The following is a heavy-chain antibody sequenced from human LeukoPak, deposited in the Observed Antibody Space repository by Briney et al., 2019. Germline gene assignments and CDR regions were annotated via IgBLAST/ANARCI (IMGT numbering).Heavy chain of an antibody. D-gene: IGHD4-23*01. CDR3: ARAATVVTPTANWFDP. Sequence: KSSETLSLTCTVSGGSISSSSYYWGWIRQPPGKGLEWIGSIYYSGSTNYNPSLKSRVTISVDTSKNQFSLKLSSVTAADTAVYYCARAATVVTPTANWFDPWGQGTLVTVSS. CDR2: IYYSGST. CDR1: GGSISSSSYY. J-gene: IGHJ5*02. V-gene: IGHV4-39*07.